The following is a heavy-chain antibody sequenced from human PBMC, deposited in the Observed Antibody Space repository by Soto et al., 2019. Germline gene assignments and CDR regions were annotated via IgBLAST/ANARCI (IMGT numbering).Heavy chain of an antibody. D-gene: IGHD3-10*01. Sequence: TXGSLRLSFAASGFSFSTYAMSGVRQAPGKGLEWVSVISGSGGGTYYGDSVKGRFTISRDNSKNTLYLQMNSLRAEDTGIYYCAKPDSGSGSYYNPSFDYWGQGTLVTVSS. CDR1: GFSFSTYA. CDR3: AKPDSGSGSYYNPSFDY. J-gene: IGHJ4*02. V-gene: IGHV3-23*01. CDR2: ISGSGGGT.